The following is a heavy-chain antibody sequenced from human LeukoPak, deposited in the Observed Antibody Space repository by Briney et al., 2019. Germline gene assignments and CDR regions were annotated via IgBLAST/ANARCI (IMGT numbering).Heavy chain of an antibody. Sequence: SETLSLTCTVSGGSISSYYWSWIRRPPGKGLEWIGYIYYSGSTNYNPSLKSRVTISVDTSKNQFSLKLSSVTAADTAVYYCARAPYSSGWYEPWGTPYYFDYWGRGTLVTVSS. CDR1: GGSISSYY. CDR2: IYYSGST. J-gene: IGHJ4*02. V-gene: IGHV4-59*01. D-gene: IGHD6-19*01. CDR3: ARAPYSSGWYEPWGTPYYFDY.